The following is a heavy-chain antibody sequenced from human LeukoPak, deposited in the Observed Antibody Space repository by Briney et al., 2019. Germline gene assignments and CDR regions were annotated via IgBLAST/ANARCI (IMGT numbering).Heavy chain of an antibody. CDR1: GYTFTNYW. CDR2: IYPGDSDT. Sequence: GESLKISCKGSGYTFTNYWIVWVRQMPGKGLEWMGIIYPGDSDTRYSPSFQGQLSISVDKSINTAYLQWSSLKASDTAMHYCARRGYCSGGSCHSAAFDIWGQGTMVSVSS. V-gene: IGHV5-51*01. J-gene: IGHJ3*02. D-gene: IGHD2-15*01. CDR3: ARRGYCSGGSCHSAAFDI.